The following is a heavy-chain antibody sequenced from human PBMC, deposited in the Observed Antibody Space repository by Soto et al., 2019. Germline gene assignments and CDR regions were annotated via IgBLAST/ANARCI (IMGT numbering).Heavy chain of an antibody. Sequence: QGQLVQSGVEVKKPGASVKVSCKASGYSFISYGIGWVRQAPGQGLEWMGWITVNSGNTNYPQKFQGRVTMTTHTSTSTAYMEVRSLTSDDTAVYYCGRGLGGCWYYFDYWGPGTLVTVSS. CDR3: GRGLGGCWYYFDY. J-gene: IGHJ4*02. CDR1: GYSFISYG. CDR2: ITVNSGNT. D-gene: IGHD6-13*01. V-gene: IGHV1-18*04.